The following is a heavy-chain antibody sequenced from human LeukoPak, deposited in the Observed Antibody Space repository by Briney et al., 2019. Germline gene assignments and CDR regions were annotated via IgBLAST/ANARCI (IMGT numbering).Heavy chain of an antibody. Sequence: SQTLSLTCTVSGGSISSGDYYWSWIRQPPGKGLEWIGYIYYSGSTYYNPSLKSRVTISVDTSKNQFSLKLSSVTAADTAVYYCARQGIVLMVYATRKNWFDPWGQGTLVTVSS. CDR2: IYYSGST. D-gene: IGHD2-8*01. V-gene: IGHV4-30-4*01. CDR1: GGSISSGDYY. J-gene: IGHJ5*02. CDR3: ARQGIVLMVYATRKNWFDP.